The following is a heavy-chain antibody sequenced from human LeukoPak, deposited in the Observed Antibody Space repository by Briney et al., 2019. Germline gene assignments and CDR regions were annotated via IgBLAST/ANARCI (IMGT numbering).Heavy chain of an antibody. V-gene: IGHV1-18*01. CDR2: ISAYNGNT. J-gene: IGHJ5*02. D-gene: IGHD3-3*01. CDR3: ARANFRVFGVVSNTYNWFDP. Sequence: GASVKVSCKASGYTFTSYGISWVRQAPGQGLEWMGWISAYNGNTNYAQKLQGRVTMTTDTSTSTAYMELRSLRSDDTAVYYCARANFRVFGVVSNTYNWFDPWGQGTLVTVSS. CDR1: GYTFTSYG.